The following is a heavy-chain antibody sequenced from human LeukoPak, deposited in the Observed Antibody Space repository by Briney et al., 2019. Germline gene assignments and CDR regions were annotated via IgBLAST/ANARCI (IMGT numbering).Heavy chain of an antibody. CDR2: INPNSGGT. V-gene: IGHV1-2*02. D-gene: IGHD3-22*01. J-gene: IGHJ4*02. CDR3: AREESSGPAFDN. CDR1: GYTFTDDY. Sequence: GASVKVSCRASGYTFTDDYMHWVRHAPGQGLEWMGWINPNSGGTHSAQKFQGRVTMTRDTSISTAYMELSRLRPDDTAVYYCAREESSGPAFDNWGQGTLVIVSS.